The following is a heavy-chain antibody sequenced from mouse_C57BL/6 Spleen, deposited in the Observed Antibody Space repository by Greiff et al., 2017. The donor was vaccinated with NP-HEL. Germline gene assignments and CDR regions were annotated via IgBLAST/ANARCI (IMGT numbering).Heavy chain of an antibody. D-gene: IGHD1-1*01. Sequence: EVKVEESGGGLVKPGGSLKLSCAASGFTFSSYAMSWVRQTPEKRLEWVATISDGGSYTYYPDNVKGRFTISRDNAKNNLYLQMSHLKSEDTAMYYCARERGSSYPAWFAYWGQGTLVTVSA. CDR1: GFTFSSYA. V-gene: IGHV5-4*01. CDR2: ISDGGSYT. CDR3: ARERGSSYPAWFAY. J-gene: IGHJ3*01.